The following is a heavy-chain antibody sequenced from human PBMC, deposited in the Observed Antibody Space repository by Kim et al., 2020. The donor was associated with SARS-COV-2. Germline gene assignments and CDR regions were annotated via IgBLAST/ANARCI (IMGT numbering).Heavy chain of an antibody. CDR3: ARATQLLSFYFDY. J-gene: IGHJ4*02. CDR2: ISSSSIYI. V-gene: IGHV3-21*01. D-gene: IGHD2-2*01. CDR1: GFTFSSYT. Sequence: GGSLRLSCAASGFTFSSYTMLWVRQSPGRGLEWVSSISSSSIYIYYADSVKGRFTISRDNANKSLYLQMNSLGAEDTAVYYCARATQLLSFYFDYWCQGTLVTVSS.